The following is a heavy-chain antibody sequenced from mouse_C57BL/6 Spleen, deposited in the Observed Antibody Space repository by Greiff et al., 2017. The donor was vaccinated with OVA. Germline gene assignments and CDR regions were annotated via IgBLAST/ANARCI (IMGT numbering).Heavy chain of an antibody. CDR1: GFSLTSYA. Sequence: QVQLKESGPGLVAPSQSLSITCTVSGFSLTSYAISWVRQPPGKGLAWLGVIWPGGGTNYISALKSRLSISKDNSKSQVFLKMNSLQTDDTARYYCARNDPVLLRSYFDYWGQGTTLTVSS. CDR2: IWPGGGT. V-gene: IGHV2-9-1*01. D-gene: IGHD1-1*01. CDR3: ARNDPVLLRSYFDY. J-gene: IGHJ2*01.